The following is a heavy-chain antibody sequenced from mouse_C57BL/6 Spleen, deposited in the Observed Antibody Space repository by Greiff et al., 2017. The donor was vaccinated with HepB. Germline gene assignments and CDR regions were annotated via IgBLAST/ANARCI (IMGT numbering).Heavy chain of an antibody. CDR1: GYTFTSYW. CDR3: ARGNYYGSQYYFDD. V-gene: IGHV1-64*01. CDR2: IHPNSGST. J-gene: IGHJ2*01. D-gene: IGHD1-1*01. Sequence: QVQLQQPGAELVKPGASVKLSCKASGYTFTSYWMHWVKQRPGQGLEWIGMIHPNSGSTNYNEKFKSKATLTVDKSSSTAYMQLSSLTSEDSAVYYCARGNYYGSQYYFDDWGQGTTLTVSS.